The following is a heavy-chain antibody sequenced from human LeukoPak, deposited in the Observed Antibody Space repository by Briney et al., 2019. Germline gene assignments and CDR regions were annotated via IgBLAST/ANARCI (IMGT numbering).Heavy chain of an antibody. CDR3: AKALYDSTGDGY. CDR2: IDASGRNT. Sequence: PGGSLRLSCAASGFTFSNFGMAWVRQAPGKGLEWVSAIDASGRNTHYAGSVKGRFSISRDNSKNTLILQMNSLRVEDTAVYYCAKALYDSTGDGYWGQATLVTISS. V-gene: IGHV3-23*01. CDR1: GFTFSNFG. J-gene: IGHJ4*02. D-gene: IGHD7-27*01.